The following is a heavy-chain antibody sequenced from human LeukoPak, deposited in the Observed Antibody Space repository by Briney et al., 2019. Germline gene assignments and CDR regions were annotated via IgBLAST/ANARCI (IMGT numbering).Heavy chain of an antibody. CDR1: GYTLTELS. D-gene: IGHD3-10*01. J-gene: IGHJ5*02. V-gene: IGHV1-24*01. Sequence: ASVKVSCKVSGYTLTELSMHWVRQAPGKGLEWMGGFDPEDGETIYAQKFQGRVTMTEDTSTDTAYMELSSLRSEDTAVYYCATQAGEDNWFDPWGQGTLVTASS. CDR3: ATQAGEDNWFDP. CDR2: FDPEDGET.